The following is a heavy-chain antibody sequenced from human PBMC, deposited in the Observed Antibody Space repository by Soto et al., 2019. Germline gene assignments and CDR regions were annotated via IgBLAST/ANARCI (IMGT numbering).Heavy chain of an antibody. Sequence: ASVKVSCKASGYTFTSYGISWVLQAPGQGLEWMGWISAYNGNTNYAQKLQGRVTMTTDTSTSTAYMELRSLRSDDTAVYYCARDCTKDFWSGYCAWGQGTLVTVSS. CDR2: ISAYNGNT. CDR3: ARDCTKDFWSGYCA. D-gene: IGHD3-3*01. CDR1: GYTFTSYG. V-gene: IGHV1-18*01. J-gene: IGHJ5*02.